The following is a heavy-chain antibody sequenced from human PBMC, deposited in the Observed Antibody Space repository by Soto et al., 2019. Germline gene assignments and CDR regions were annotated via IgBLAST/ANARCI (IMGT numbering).Heavy chain of an antibody. D-gene: IGHD4-4*01. CDR3: ARADYSKYGFFYYYGMDV. CDR2: IIPIFGTA. Sequence: SVKVSCKASGGTFSSYAISWVRQAPGQGLEWMGGIIPIFGTANYAQKFQGRVTITADKSTSTAYMELSSLRSEDTAVYYCARADYSKYGFFYYYGMDVWGQGTTVTVSS. V-gene: IGHV1-69*06. J-gene: IGHJ6*02. CDR1: GGTFSSYA.